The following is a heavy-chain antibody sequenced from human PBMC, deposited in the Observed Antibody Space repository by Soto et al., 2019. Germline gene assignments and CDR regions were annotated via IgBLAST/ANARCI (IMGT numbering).Heavy chain of an antibody. J-gene: IGHJ4*02. V-gene: IGHV3-23*01. Sequence: GGSLRLSCAASGFTFSSYAMNLIRQAPGKGLKWVSGISGSGGSTYYADAMGGRFTISRDNSKNTLYLQMHSLRAEDTAIYYCAKDLEEMSTPYFDSWGQGTLVTVSS. CDR2: ISGSGGST. CDR1: GFTFSSYA. CDR3: AKDLEEMSTPYFDS.